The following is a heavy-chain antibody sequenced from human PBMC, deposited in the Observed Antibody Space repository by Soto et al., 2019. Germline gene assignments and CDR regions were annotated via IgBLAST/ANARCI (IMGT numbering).Heavy chain of an antibody. CDR2: INHSGST. V-gene: IGHV4-31*02. CDR3: ARVPGP. D-gene: IGHD7-27*01. Sequence: SETLPLTWTVSGGSISDLGYYWSWIRQHPGKGLEWIGYINHSGSTYYNPSLKSRVTISVDTSKNQFSLKLSSVTAADTAVYYCARVPGPWGQGTLVTVSS. CDR1: GGSISDLGYY. J-gene: IGHJ5*02.